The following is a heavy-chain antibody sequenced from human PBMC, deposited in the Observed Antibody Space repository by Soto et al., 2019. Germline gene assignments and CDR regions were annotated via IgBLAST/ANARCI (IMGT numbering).Heavy chain of an antibody. D-gene: IGHD3-3*01. CDR2: IYHSGST. V-gene: IGHV4-4*02. J-gene: IGHJ3*02. Sequence: SETLSLTCAVSGGSISSSNWWSWVRQPPGKGLEWIGEIYHSGSTNYNPSLKSRVTISVDKSKNQFSLKLSSVTAADTAVYYCARTNDFWSGTLRHDAFDIWGQGTTVTVS. CDR3: ARTNDFWSGTLRHDAFDI. CDR1: GGSISSSNW.